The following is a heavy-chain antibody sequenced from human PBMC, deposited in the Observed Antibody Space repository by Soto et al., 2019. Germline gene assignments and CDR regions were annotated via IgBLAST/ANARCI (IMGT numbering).Heavy chain of an antibody. CDR1: GGTFSSYA. V-gene: IGHV1-69*13. D-gene: IGHD1-20*01. CDR2: IIPIFGTA. CDR3: ATCITGTMYYFDY. J-gene: IGHJ4*02. Sequence: ASVKVSCKASGGTFSSYAISWVRQAPGLGLEWMGGIIPIFGTANYAQKFQGRVTITADESTSTAYMELSSLRSEDTAVDYCATCITGTMYYFDYWGQGTLVTVSS.